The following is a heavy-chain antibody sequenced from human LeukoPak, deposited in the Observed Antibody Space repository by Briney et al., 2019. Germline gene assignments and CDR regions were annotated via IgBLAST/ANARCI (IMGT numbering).Heavy chain of an antibody. J-gene: IGHJ6*03. CDR2: IYNSGST. Sequence: SETLSLTCTVSGGSVSSYYWSWVRQPPGKRLEWLGYIYNSGSTNYNPSLNGRVTISVDTSKNQFSLNLSSVTAADTAVYYCARRHHYYYYMDVWGKGTTVAVSS. CDR1: GGSVSSYY. V-gene: IGHV4-4*09. CDR3: ARRHHYYYYMDV.